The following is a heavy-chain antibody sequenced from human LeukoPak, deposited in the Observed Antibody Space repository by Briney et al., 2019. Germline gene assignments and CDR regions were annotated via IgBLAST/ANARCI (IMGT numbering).Heavy chain of an antibody. J-gene: IGHJ5*02. CDR3: ARAGAVVDNWFDP. D-gene: IGHD2-15*01. V-gene: IGHV1-2*02. Sequence: GASVKVSCKASGYTFTGYYMHWVRQAPGQGLEWMGWINPNSGGTNYAQKFQGRVTMTRDTSISTAYMELSRLRSDDTAEYYCARAGAVVDNWFDPWGQGTPVTVSS. CDR2: INPNSGGT. CDR1: GYTFTGYY.